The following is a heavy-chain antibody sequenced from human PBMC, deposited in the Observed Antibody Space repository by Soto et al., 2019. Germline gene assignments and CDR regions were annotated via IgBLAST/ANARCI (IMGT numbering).Heavy chain of an antibody. CDR1: GGTFSSYA. V-gene: IGHV1-69*13. D-gene: IGHD1-26*01. CDR2: IIPIFGTA. CDR3: ASLLGGATVNYYYYYYGMDV. J-gene: IGHJ6*02. Sequence: SVKVSCKASGGTFSSYAISWVRQAPGQGLEWMGGIIPIFGTANYAQKFQGRVTITADESTSTAYMELSSLRSEDTAVYYCASLLGGATVNYYYYYYGMDVWGQGTTVTVSS.